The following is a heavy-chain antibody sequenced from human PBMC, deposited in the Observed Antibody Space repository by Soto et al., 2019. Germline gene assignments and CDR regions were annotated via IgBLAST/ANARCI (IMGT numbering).Heavy chain of an antibody. Sequence: QVQLVQSGAEVKKPGASVKVSCKASGYTFTRYAMHWVRQAPGQRLEWMGWINAGNGNTKYSQKFQGRVTITRDTSASTAYMELRSRRSEDTAVDYWASAALGDYVYYYYGMDVWGQGTTVTVSS. V-gene: IGHV1-3*01. D-gene: IGHD4-17*01. J-gene: IGHJ6*02. CDR2: INAGNGNT. CDR1: GYTFTRYA. CDR3: ASAALGDYVYYYYGMDV.